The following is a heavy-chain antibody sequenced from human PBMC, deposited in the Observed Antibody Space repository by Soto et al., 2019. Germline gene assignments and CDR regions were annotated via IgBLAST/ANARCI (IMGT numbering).Heavy chain of an antibody. CDR1: GYTFTTYY. CDR2: INPSSGSA. D-gene: IGHD1-1*01. J-gene: IGHJ6*02. V-gene: IGHV1-46*03. Sequence: ASVKVSCKASGYTFTTYYIHWVRQAPGQGLEWMGIINPSSGSAGYAQKFQVSVTMTRDTPTNTFYMELSSLRSDDTAVYHCARGNDLPYYYYGLDVWGQGTTVTVSS. CDR3: ARGNDLPYYYYGLDV.